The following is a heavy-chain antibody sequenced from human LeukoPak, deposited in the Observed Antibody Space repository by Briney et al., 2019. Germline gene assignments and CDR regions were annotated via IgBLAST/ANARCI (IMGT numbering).Heavy chain of an antibody. Sequence: ASVKVSCKASGYTFPSYFMHWVRQAPGQGLEWTGIINPTGGSTTYAQKFQGRVTMTRDTSTSTVYMELSSLRSEDTAVYYCARDLTIFGVVITLDNYYYGMDVWGQGTTVTVSS. CDR3: ARDLTIFGVVITLDNYYYGMDV. V-gene: IGHV1-46*01. CDR2: INPTGGST. D-gene: IGHD3-3*01. CDR1: GYTFPSYF. J-gene: IGHJ6*02.